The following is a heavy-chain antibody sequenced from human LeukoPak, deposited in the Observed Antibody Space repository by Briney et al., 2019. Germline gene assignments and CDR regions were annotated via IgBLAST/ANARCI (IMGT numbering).Heavy chain of an antibody. V-gene: IGHV4-30-4*08. D-gene: IGHD2-15*01. CDR1: GGSISSGDYY. Sequence: TASETLSLTCTVSGGSISSGDYYWSWIRQPPGKGLEWIGYIYYSGSTYYNPSLKSRVTISVDTSKNQFSQKLSSVTAADTAVYYCAREFICSGGSCYSGYMDVWGKGTTVTVSS. CDR3: AREFICSGGSCYSGYMDV. CDR2: IYYSGST. J-gene: IGHJ6*03.